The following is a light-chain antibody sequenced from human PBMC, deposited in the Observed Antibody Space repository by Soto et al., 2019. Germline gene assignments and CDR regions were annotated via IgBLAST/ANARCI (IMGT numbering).Light chain of an antibody. CDR1: QSVTSSY. CDR2: GAS. Sequence: EIVLTQSPGTLSVSPGERATLSCRASQSVTSSYLAWYQQKPGQAPRLLIYGASSRATGIPDRFSGSGSGTHFTLTITRLDPEDFAVYYCQQYGTSPQTFGQGTKLEIK. CDR3: QQYGTSPQT. V-gene: IGKV3-20*01. J-gene: IGKJ1*01.